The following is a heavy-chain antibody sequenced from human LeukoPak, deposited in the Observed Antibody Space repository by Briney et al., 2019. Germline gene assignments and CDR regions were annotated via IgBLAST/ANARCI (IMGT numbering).Heavy chain of an antibody. CDR1: GGSVSSPDNY. Sequence: PSQTLSLTCTVSGGSVSSPDNYWSWIRQHPGKGLEWIGYIYYSGSTYYNPSLKSRVTISVDTSKNQFSLKLSSVTAADTAVYYCARDAVDAFDIWGQGTMVTVSS. CDR3: ARDAVDAFDI. J-gene: IGHJ3*02. V-gene: IGHV4-31*03. CDR2: IYYSGST.